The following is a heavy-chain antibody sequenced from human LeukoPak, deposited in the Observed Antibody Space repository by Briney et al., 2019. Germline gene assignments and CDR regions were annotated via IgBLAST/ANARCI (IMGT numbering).Heavy chain of an antibody. CDR2: IYTSGST. Sequence: SETLSLTCTVSGGSISSYYWSWIRQPAGKGLEWIGRIYTSGSTNYNPSLKGRVTMSVDTSKNQFSLKLSSVTAADTAVYYCARDRGEQWLVEGYWFDPWGQGTLVTVSS. CDR3: ARDRGEQWLVEGYWFDP. D-gene: IGHD6-19*01. J-gene: IGHJ5*02. V-gene: IGHV4-4*07. CDR1: GGSISSYY.